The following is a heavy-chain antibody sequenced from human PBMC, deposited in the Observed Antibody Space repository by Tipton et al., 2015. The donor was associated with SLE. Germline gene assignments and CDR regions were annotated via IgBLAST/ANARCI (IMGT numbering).Heavy chain of an antibody. J-gene: IGHJ2*01. CDR3: ARAYGDPL. CDR1: GGSITTYY. D-gene: IGHD4-17*01. CDR2: IYYSGST. Sequence: TLSLTCSVSGGSITTYYWSWIRQPPGKGLEWIGYIYYSGSTNYNPSLKSRVTISVDTSKNQFSLKLSSVTAADTAVYYCARAYGDPLWGRGTLVTVSS. V-gene: IGHV4-59*12.